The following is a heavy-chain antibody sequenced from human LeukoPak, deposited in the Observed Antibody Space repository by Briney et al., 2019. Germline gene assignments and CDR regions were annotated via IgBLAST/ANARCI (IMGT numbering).Heavy chain of an antibody. CDR2: ISSSGSPI. CDR3: ARAGLSQQLANYFDY. D-gene: IGHD6-13*01. CDR1: GFTFSSYE. Sequence: GGSLRLSCAASGFTFSSYEMNWVRQAPGKGLEWVSYISSSGSPIYYADSVKGRFTISRDNAKHSLYLQMNSLRAEDTAVYYCARAGLSQQLANYFDYWGQGTLVTVSS. V-gene: IGHV3-48*03. J-gene: IGHJ4*02.